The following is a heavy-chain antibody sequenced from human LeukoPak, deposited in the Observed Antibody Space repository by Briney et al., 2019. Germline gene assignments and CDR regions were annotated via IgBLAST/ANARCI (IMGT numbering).Heavy chain of an antibody. CDR1: GFTFSSYA. D-gene: IGHD6-19*01. Sequence: PGGSLRLSCAASGFTFSSYAMSWVRQAPGKGLEWVSPISGSGSSTCYADSVKGRFSISRDNSKNTLYLQMNSLRAEDTAVYYCAKGVAVASPYYFDYWGQGTLVTVSS. J-gene: IGHJ4*02. V-gene: IGHV3-23*01. CDR3: AKGVAVASPYYFDY. CDR2: ISGSGSST.